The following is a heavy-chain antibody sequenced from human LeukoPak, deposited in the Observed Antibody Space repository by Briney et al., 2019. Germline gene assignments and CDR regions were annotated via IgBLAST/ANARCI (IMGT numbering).Heavy chain of an antibody. CDR3: AKPHFDY. CDR2: IRYDGSNK. Sequence: LSGGSLRLSCAASGFNFSSYGMHWVRQAPGKGLEWVAFIRYDGSNKYYAAYVKSRFTISRDNSRSLLYLQLNILGVEDTGVQYCAKPHFDYWGQGALVAVSS. V-gene: IGHV3-30*02. CDR1: GFNFSSYG. J-gene: IGHJ4*02.